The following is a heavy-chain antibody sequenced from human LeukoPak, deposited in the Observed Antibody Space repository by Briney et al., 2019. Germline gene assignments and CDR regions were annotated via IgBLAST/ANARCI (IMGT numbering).Heavy chain of an antibody. D-gene: IGHD5-12*01. CDR3: ARENRDGYNPYNWFDP. J-gene: IGHJ5*02. CDR2: IKQEGSEK. V-gene: IGHV3-7*01. CDR1: GFSFHSYW. Sequence: GGSLRLSCAASGFSFHSYWVSWVRQAPGKGLEWVANIKQEGSEKFYVDSVKGRFTISRDNAKNSLYLQMNSLRAEDTGIYYCARENRDGYNPYNWFDPWGQGTLVTVSS.